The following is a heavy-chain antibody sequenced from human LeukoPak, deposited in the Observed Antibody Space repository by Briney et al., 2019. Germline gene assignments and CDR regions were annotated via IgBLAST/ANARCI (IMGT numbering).Heavy chain of an antibody. V-gene: IGHV3-23*01. CDR3: AQDYSGYDLSAGY. Sequence: GGSLRLSCAASGFTFSSHAMSWVRQAPGKGLEWVSVISGSGRSTYYADSVKGRFTISRDNSKYTLYLQMNSPRAEDTGLYYCAQDYSGYDLSAGYWGQGTLVTVSS. D-gene: IGHD5-12*01. J-gene: IGHJ4*02. CDR1: GFTFSSHA. CDR2: ISGSGRST.